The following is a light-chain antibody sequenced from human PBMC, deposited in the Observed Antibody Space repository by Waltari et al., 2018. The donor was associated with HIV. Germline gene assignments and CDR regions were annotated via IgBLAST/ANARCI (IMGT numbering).Light chain of an antibody. CDR1: SGHRSYI. Sequence: QPVLTQSSSASASLGSSVKPTCTRSSGHRSYIIAWHQQQPGKAPRYLMKLEGSGSYNKGSGVPDRFSGSSSGADRYLTISNVQSEDEADYYCETWDGNTWVFGGGTKLTVL. CDR2: LEGSGSY. V-gene: IGLV4-60*03. CDR3: ETWDGNTWV. J-gene: IGLJ3*02.